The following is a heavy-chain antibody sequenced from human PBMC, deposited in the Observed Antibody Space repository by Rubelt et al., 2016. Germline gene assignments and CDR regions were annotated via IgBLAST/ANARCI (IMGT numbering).Heavy chain of an antibody. Sequence: APGKGLEWMGGFDPEDGETIYAQKLQGRVTMTTDTSTSTAYMELRSLRSDDTAVYYCARDEPYSSSWYDYWGQGTLVTVSS. V-gene: IGHV1-24*01. J-gene: IGHJ4*02. D-gene: IGHD6-13*01. CDR3: ARDEPYSSSWYDY. CDR2: FDPEDGET.